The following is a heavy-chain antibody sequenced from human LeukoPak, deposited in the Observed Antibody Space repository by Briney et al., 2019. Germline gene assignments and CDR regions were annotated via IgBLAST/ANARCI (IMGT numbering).Heavy chain of an antibody. J-gene: IGHJ5*02. V-gene: IGHV3-23*01. CDR1: GFTFSSYA. CDR3: AKGSRIADRPTRWLDP. D-gene: IGHD6-6*01. CDR2: STGSDGRT. Sequence: QTGGSLRLSCAASGFTFSSYAMNWVRQAPGKGLEWVSSTGSDGRTYYADSVKGRFTISRDDSRKTVSLQMTSLRVEDTAVYYCAKGSRIADRPTRWLDPWGQGTLVTVSS.